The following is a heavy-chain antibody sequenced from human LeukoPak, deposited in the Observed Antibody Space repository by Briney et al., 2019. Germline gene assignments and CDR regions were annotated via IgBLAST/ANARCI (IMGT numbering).Heavy chain of an antibody. Sequence: TSVKVSCKASGFTFTSSAVQWVRQAHGQRLEWIGWIVVGSGNTNYAQKFQERVTITRDMSTSTAYMELSSLRSEDTAVYYCAARYSGYEIDYWGQGTLVTVSS. D-gene: IGHD5-12*01. CDR1: GFTFTSSA. V-gene: IGHV1-58*01. J-gene: IGHJ4*02. CDR3: AARYSGYEIDY. CDR2: IVVGSGNT.